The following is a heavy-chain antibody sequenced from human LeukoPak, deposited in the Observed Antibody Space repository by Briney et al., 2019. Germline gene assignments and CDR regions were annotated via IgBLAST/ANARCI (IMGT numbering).Heavy chain of an antibody. D-gene: IGHD6-25*01. J-gene: IGHJ6*03. CDR1: GGTFNSYA. V-gene: IGHV1-69*05. CDR2: IIPIFGTA. CDR3: ARKAAKDYYMDV. Sequence: SVKVSCKASGGTFNSYAISWVRQAPGQGLEWMGGIIPIFGTANYAQKFQGRVTITTDESTSTAYMELSSLRSEDTAVYYCARKAAKDYYMDVWGKGTTVTVSS.